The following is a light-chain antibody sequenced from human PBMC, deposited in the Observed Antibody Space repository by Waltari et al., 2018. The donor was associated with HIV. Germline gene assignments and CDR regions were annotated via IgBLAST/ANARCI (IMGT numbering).Light chain of an antibody. CDR1: AGPVTIVAN. CDR2: SKR. Sequence: QIVVTQEPSLTVSPGGAVTPTCASSAGPVTIVANPNWFQQTPGHSPLALNQSKREQHPWTPARCSGSRLCAKAALTLSGGQPEDEAAYYCLLYHGGGVVFGGGTKLTVL. V-gene: IGLV7-43*01. J-gene: IGLJ2*01. CDR3: LLYHGGGVV.